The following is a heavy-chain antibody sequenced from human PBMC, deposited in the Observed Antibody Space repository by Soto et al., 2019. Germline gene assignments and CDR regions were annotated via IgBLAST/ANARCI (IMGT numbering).Heavy chain of an antibody. CDR3: AREIRPLTNAGHFAL. J-gene: IGHJ2*01. CDR1: GGSISGGVHS. D-gene: IGHD2-8*01. CDR2: IFDSGST. Sequence: QVQLQESGPGLVKPSETLSLTCTVSGGSISGGVHSWSWIRQPPGKGLEWIGHIFDSGSTYYNPSLKSRLTLPVHTSTDQFYPRLSSVTAADTAAYYWAREIRPLTNAGHFALWGRRNLLTASP. V-gene: IGHV4-30-4*01.